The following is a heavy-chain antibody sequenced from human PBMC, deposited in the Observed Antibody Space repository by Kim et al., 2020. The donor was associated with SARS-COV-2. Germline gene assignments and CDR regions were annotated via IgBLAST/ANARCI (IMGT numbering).Heavy chain of an antibody. D-gene: IGHD2-2*01. Sequence: GGSLRLSCAASGFTFSSYGMHWVRQAPGKGLEWVAVISYDGSNKYYADSVKGRFTISRDNSKNTLYLQMNSLRSEDTAVYYCAKDLCSSTSCYDRWGYYYGMDVWGQGTTVTVSS. J-gene: IGHJ6*02. CDR3: AKDLCSSTSCYDRWGYYYGMDV. CDR2: ISYDGSNK. V-gene: IGHV3-30*18. CDR1: GFTFSSYG.